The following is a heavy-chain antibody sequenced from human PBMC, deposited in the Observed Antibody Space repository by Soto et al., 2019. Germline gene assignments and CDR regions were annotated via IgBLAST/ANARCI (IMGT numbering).Heavy chain of an antibody. CDR1: GGSISSGDYY. V-gene: IGHV4-30-4*01. CDR3: AREPRYDSSPFDI. J-gene: IGHJ3*02. Sequence: QVQLQESGPGLVKPSQTLSLTCTVSGGSISSGDYYWSWIRQPPGKGLEWIGYIYYSGSTYYNPSLKSRVTISVDTSKNLFALKLSSVTAADTAVYYCAREPRYDSSPFDIWGQGTMVTVSS. D-gene: IGHD3-22*01. CDR2: IYYSGST.